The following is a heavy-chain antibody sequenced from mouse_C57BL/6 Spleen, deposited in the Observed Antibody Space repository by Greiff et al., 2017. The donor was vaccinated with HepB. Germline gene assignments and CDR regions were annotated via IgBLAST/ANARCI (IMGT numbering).Heavy chain of an antibody. Sequence: VQLQQSGPELVKPGASVKISCKASGYTFTDYYMNWVKQSHGKSLEWIGDINPNNGGTSYNQKFKGKATLTVDKSSSTAYMELRSLTSEDSAVYYCARGAGRGVYFDYWGQGTTLTVSS. V-gene: IGHV1-26*01. D-gene: IGHD3-3*01. CDR3: ARGAGRGVYFDY. CDR2: INPNNGGT. CDR1: GYTFTDYY. J-gene: IGHJ2*01.